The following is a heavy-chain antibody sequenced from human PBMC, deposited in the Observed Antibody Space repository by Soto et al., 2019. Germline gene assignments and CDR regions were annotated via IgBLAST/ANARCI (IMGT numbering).Heavy chain of an antibody. CDR3: ARVDYDDHYFDY. J-gene: IGHJ4*02. D-gene: IGHD4-17*01. V-gene: IGHV4-59*01. CDR2: IYESGST. CDR1: DDTSRNVC. Sequence: PSEPQPLPCTVLDDTSRNVCCSRILQPPGKRLEWIGYIYESGSTYYNPSLRSRVSMSVDTSKNQFSLRLGSVTAADTAVYYCARVDYDDHYFDYWGQGTLVTVSS.